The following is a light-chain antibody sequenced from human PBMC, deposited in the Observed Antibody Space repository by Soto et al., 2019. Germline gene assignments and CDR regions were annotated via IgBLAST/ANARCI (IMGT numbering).Light chain of an antibody. CDR1: SSNIGAGYD. J-gene: IGLJ3*02. V-gene: IGLV1-40*01. CDR2: GNS. Sequence: QSVLTQPPSVSGAPGQRVTISCTGSSSNIGAGYDVHWYQQLPGTAPKLLIYGNSNRPSGVPDRFSGSKSGTSAFLAITGLRAEDEADYYCQSYDSSLSGWVFGGGTKVPS. CDR3: QSYDSSLSGWV.